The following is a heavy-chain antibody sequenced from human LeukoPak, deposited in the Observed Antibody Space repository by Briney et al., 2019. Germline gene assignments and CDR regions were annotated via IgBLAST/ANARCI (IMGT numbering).Heavy chain of an antibody. CDR3: ATQAYYYDSSGYWNWYFDL. CDR1: GGSFSGYY. D-gene: IGHD3-22*01. J-gene: IGHJ2*01. Sequence: SETPSLTCAVYGGSFSGYYWSWIRQPPGKGLEWIGEINHSGSTNYNPSLKSRVTISVDTSKNQFSLKLSSVTAADTAVYYCATQAYYYDSSGYWNWYFDLWGRGTLVTVSS. CDR2: INHSGST. V-gene: IGHV4-34*01.